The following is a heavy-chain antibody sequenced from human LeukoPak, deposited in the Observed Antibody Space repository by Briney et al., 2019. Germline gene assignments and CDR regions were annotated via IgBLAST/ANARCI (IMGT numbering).Heavy chain of an antibody. CDR3: AKDRWVGELPDY. V-gene: IGHV3-23*01. J-gene: IGHJ4*02. Sequence: GGSLRLSCAASGFTFSSYAMSWVRQAPGKGLEWVSAISGSGGSTYYADSVKGRFTISRDNSKNTLYLQMSSLRAEDTAVYYCAKDRWVGELPDYWGQGTLVTVSS. CDR2: ISGSGGST. CDR1: GFTFSSYA. D-gene: IGHD1-26*01.